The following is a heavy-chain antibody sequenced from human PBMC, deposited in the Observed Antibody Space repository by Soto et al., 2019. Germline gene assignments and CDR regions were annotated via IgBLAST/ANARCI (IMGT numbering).Heavy chain of an antibody. CDR3: ARWGTTGGLAV. Sequence: QVQLVESGGGVVQPGTSLRLSCVGSGFTFRSYVIHWVRQAPGKGLEWVALTSYDGSNNFYGDSVKGRFTISRDNSRNTVELQMDSLRLEDTALYYCARWGTTGGLAVWCQGTLVSVSS. J-gene: IGHJ4*02. CDR1: GFTFRSYV. D-gene: IGHD4-17*01. CDR2: TSYDGSNN. V-gene: IGHV3-33*05.